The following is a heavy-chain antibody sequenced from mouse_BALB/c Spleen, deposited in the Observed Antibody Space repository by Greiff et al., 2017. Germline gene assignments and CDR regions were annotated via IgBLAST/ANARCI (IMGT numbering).Heavy chain of an antibody. J-gene: IGHJ4*01. Sequence: QVQLKESGPGLVQPSQSLSITCTVSGFSLTSYGVHWVRQSPGKGLEWLGVIWSGGSTDYNAAFISRLSISKDNSKSQVFFKMNSLQANDTAIYYCARNPYGYRLYYAMDYWGQGTSVTVSS. CDR2: IWSGGST. D-gene: IGHD2-2*01. CDR1: GFSLTSYG. V-gene: IGHV2-2*02. CDR3: ARNPYGYRLYYAMDY.